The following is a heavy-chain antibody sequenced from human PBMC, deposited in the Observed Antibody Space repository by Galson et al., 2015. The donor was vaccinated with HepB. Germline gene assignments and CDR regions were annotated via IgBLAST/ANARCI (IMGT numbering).Heavy chain of an antibody. V-gene: IGHV4-34*01. CDR2: INHSGST. CDR3: ARGGVRAPPDYYYYMDV. D-gene: IGHD3-22*01. J-gene: IGHJ6*03. Sequence: DTLSLTCAVYGGSFSGYYWSWLRTPPGRGLEWIGEINHSGSTNYNPSLKSRVTISVDTSKNQFSLKLSSVTSADTAVYYCARGGVRAPPDYYYYMDVWGKGTTVTVSS. CDR1: GGSFSGYY.